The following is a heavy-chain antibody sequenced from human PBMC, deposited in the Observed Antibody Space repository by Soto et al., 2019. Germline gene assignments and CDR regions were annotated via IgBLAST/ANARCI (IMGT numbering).Heavy chain of an antibody. CDR2: INPGPNSA. Sequence: ASVKVSCKASDDSLSSHFIHLVRQAPGESLQWMGIINPGPNSASYAQEFKGRLRLTSDMSSRTIFIHLSSLRSDDTAVYYCAGAALRVASLVPPYWGQGTLVTVSS. J-gene: IGHJ4*02. CDR3: AGAALRVASLVPPY. CDR1: DDSLSSHF. D-gene: IGHD2-2*01. V-gene: IGHV1-46*01.